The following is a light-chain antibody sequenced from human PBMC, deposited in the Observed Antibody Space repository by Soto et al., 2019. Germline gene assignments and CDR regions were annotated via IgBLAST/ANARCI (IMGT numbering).Light chain of an antibody. CDR2: GAS. Sequence: EIVMTQSPAALSVSPGERATLSCRASQSIGSNLAWYQQKPGQAPRLLMYGASTRATGIPGRFSGSGSGTEFSLTISSLQSEDFAVYYCQQYKNWPPLTFGQGTKV. CDR1: QSIGSN. CDR3: QQYKNWPPLT. V-gene: IGKV3-15*01. J-gene: IGKJ1*01.